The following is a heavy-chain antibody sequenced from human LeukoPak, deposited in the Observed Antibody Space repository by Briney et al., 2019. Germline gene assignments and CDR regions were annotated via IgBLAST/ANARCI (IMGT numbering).Heavy chain of an antibody. V-gene: IGHV3-13*01. D-gene: IGHD1-1*01. Sequence: GGSLRLSCAASGFTFSSFDMHWVRRPTGQGLEWVSTIGTASDTYCPGSVEGRFTLSRDNAKNSLYLQMNSLTAGDTAVYYCARGPPRGKYYYMDVWGKGTTVTVSS. CDR1: GFTFSSFD. CDR2: IGTASDT. CDR3: ARGPPRGKYYYMDV. J-gene: IGHJ6*03.